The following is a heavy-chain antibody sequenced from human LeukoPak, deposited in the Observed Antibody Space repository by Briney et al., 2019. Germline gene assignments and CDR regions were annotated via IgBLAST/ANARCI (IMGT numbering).Heavy chain of an antibody. J-gene: IGHJ4*02. CDR3: ASGVRSGSLDY. D-gene: IGHD3-3*01. CDR2: IKQDGSEK. V-gene: IGHV3-7*01. Sequence: GGSLRLSCAASGFTFSSYWMSWVRQAPGKGLEWVANIKQDGSEKYYVDSVKGRFTISRDNAKNLLYLQMNSLRAEDTAVYYCASGVRSGSLDYWGQGTLVTVSS. CDR1: GFTFSSYW.